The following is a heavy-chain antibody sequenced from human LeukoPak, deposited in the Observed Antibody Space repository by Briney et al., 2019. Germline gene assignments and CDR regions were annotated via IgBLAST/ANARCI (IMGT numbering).Heavy chain of an antibody. D-gene: IGHD6-19*01. CDR1: GGSISPYY. CDR3: ARDLKIGYNSGWYSFDY. J-gene: IGHJ4*02. V-gene: IGHV4-59*01. Sequence: TSETLSLTCTVSGGSISPYYWGWIRQPPGKGLEWIGYIYYSGTTNYNPSLKSRVTISVDTSKNQFSLKLNSVTAADTAVYYCARDLKIGYNSGWYSFDYWGQGTLVTVSS. CDR2: IYYSGTT.